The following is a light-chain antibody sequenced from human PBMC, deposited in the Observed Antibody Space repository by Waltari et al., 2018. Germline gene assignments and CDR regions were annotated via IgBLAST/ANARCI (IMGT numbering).Light chain of an antibody. J-gene: IGKJ5*01. CDR3: QQYKSFPIT. V-gene: IGKV1-16*02. Sequence: DIQMTQSPSSLSASLGDRVTNTCRASQGISNYLAWFQQKPGQAPKSLIYSASTLQSGVASKFSGSGSGTDFTLTINSLQPEDFATYYCQQYKSFPITFGQGTRLEMK. CDR1: QGISNY. CDR2: SAS.